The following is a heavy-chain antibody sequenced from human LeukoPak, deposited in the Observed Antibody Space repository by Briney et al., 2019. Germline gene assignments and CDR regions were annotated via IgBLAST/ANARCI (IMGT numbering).Heavy chain of an antibody. Sequence: PSETLSLTCTVSGGSISSYYWSWIRQPPGKGLEWIGYIYYSGSTNYNPSLKSRVTISVDTSKSQFSLKLSSVTAADTAVYYCARLVTYYYGSGSYSTPVDYWGQGTLVTVSS. CDR3: ARLVTYYYGSGSYSTPVDY. J-gene: IGHJ4*02. D-gene: IGHD3-10*01. V-gene: IGHV4-59*01. CDR1: GGSISSYY. CDR2: IYYSGST.